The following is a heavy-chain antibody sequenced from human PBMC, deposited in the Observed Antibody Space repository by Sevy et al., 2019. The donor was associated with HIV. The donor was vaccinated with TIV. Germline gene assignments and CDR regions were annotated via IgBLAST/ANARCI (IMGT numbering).Heavy chain of an antibody. CDR2: IGYAGSNK. J-gene: IGHJ4*02. CDR3: ARDPRMYGDYLLAYFDS. Sequence: GGSLRLSCAASGFTPSTYGMHWVRQAPGKGLEWVAVIGYAGSNKYYADSVKGRFTISRDNSKNTLFLQMDSLRAEDTAVYYCARDPRMYGDYLLAYFDSWGQGTLVTVSS. CDR1: GFTPSTYG. D-gene: IGHD2-8*01. V-gene: IGHV3-33*01.